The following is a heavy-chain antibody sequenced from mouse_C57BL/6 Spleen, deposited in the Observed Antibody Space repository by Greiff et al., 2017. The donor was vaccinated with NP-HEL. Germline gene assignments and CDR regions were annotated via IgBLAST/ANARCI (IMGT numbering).Heavy chain of an antibody. D-gene: IGHD1-1*01. J-gene: IGHJ3*01. CDR2: IRNKANGYTT. CDR1: GFTFTDYY. CDR3: ARSNYYGSSYVPFAY. V-gene: IGHV7-3*01. Sequence: EVKLVESGGGLVQPGGSLSLSCAASGFTFTDYYMSWVRQPPGKALEWLGFIRNKANGYTTEYSASVKGRFTISRDNSQSILYLQMNALRAEDSATYYCARSNYYGSSYVPFAYWGQGTLVTVSA.